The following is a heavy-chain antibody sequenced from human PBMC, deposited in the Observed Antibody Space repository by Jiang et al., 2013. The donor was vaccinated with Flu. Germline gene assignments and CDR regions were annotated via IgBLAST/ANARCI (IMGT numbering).Heavy chain of an antibody. D-gene: IGHD5-12*01. CDR3: ARQVGYVNRGSYYYYGMDV. Sequence: YPGDSDTRYSPSFQGQVTISADKSISTAYLQWSSLKASDTAMYYCARQVGYVNRGSYYYYGMDVWGQGTTVTVSS. J-gene: IGHJ6*02. V-gene: IGHV5-51*01. CDR2: YPGDSDT.